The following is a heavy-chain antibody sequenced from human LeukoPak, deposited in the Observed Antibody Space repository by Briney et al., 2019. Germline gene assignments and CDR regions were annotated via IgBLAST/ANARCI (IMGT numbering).Heavy chain of an antibody. CDR3: AFSSSWSAFDI. Sequence: ASVKVSCKASGYTFTSYDINWVRRATGQGLEWMGWMNPNSGNTGYAQKFQGRVAMTRNTSISTAYMELSSLRSEDTAVYYCAFSSSWSAFDIWGQGTMVTVSS. J-gene: IGHJ3*02. V-gene: IGHV1-8*01. D-gene: IGHD6-13*01. CDR1: GYTFTSYD. CDR2: MNPNSGNT.